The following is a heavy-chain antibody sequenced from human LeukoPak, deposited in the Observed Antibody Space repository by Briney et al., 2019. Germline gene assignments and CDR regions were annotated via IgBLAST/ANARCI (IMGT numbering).Heavy chain of an antibody. V-gene: IGHV1-24*01. J-gene: IGHJ6*03. Sequence: ASVKVSCKVSGYTLNELSMHWVRQAPGKGLEWMGGFDPEDGETIYAQKFQGRVIMTEDTSTDTAYMELSSLRSEDTAVYYCATTPPERISLYYMDVWGKGTTVTVSS. CDR2: FDPEDGET. D-gene: IGHD2/OR15-2a*01. CDR1: GYTLNELS. CDR3: ATTPPERISLYYMDV.